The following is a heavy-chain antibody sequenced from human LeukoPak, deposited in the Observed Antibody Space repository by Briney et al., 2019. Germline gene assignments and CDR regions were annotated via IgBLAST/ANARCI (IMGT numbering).Heavy chain of an antibody. Sequence: GGSLRLSCAASGFTLSSYSLNWVRQAPGKGLEWVSYISSSSNTIYYADSVKGRFTISRDNAKNSLYLQMNSLRAEDTAVYYCASDGGSHGFDYWGQGTLVTVSS. V-gene: IGHV3-48*04. CDR3: ASDGGSHGFDY. D-gene: IGHD1-26*01. CDR2: ISSSSNTI. CDR1: GFTLSSYS. J-gene: IGHJ4*02.